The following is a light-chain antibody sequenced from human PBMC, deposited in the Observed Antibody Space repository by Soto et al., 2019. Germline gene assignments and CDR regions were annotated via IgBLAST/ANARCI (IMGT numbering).Light chain of an antibody. CDR3: QPYNIYPLI. V-gene: IGKV1-5*03. Sequence: DIQMTQSPSTLSASVGDRVTITCRASQSISSWLAWYQQKPGKAPKLLIYKASSLESGVPSRFSGSGSGTEFTLTISSLQPDDFAPYYWQPYNIYPLIFGGGTQVEIK. CDR2: KAS. J-gene: IGKJ4*01. CDR1: QSISSW.